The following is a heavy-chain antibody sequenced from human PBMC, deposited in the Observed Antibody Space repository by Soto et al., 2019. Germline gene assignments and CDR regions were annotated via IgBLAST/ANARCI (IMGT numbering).Heavy chain of an antibody. CDR1: AYRFTNYG. CDR3: AMDRGVAPPVAGNTHSYYYMDV. V-gene: IGHV1-18*01. CDR2: ISAYNGNT. J-gene: IGHJ6*03. Sequence: QAQLVQSGVEVKKPGASVKVSCRASAYRFTNYGITWVRQAPGQGFEWMGWISAYNGNTNYAQKFQGGVNMTADASTSAAYLELRSPRSDDTAVDYCAMDRGVAPPVAGNTHSYYYMDVWGKGTTVTVSS. D-gene: IGHD6-19*01.